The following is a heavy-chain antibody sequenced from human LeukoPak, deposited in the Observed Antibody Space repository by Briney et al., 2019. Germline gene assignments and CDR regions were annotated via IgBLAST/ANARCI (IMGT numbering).Heavy chain of an antibody. CDR3: ARRRFHPGFDP. CDR1: GGSISSSSYY. V-gene: IGHV4-39*07. J-gene: IGHJ5*02. D-gene: IGHD3-3*01. CDR2: IYYSGST. Sequence: SETLSLTCTVSGGSISSSSYYWGWIRQPPGKGLEWIGSIYYSGSTYYNPSLKSRITISVDSSKNQFSLHVKSVTAADTAVYYCARRRFHPGFDPWGQGTLVTVSS.